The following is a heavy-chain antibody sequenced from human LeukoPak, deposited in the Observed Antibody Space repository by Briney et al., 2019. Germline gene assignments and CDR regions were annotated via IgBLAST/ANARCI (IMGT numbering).Heavy chain of an antibody. CDR1: GFTFSSYG. CDR2: ISGSGGST. D-gene: IGHD4-17*01. V-gene: IGHV3-23*01. CDR3: ARDVDYDDEGGFDY. J-gene: IGHJ4*02. Sequence: GGSLRLSCAASGFTFSSYGMSWVRQAPGKGLEWVSAISGSGGSTYYADSVKGRFTISRDNSKNTLYLQMNGLRAEDTAFYYCARDVDYDDEGGFDYWGQGTLVTVSS.